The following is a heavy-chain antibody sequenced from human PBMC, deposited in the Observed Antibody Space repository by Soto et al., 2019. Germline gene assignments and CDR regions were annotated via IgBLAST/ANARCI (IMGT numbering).Heavy chain of an antibody. J-gene: IGHJ6*02. CDR3: ASPTREWLPPARDYYYGMDV. CDR2: IIPIFGTA. CDR1: GGTFSSYA. V-gene: IGHV1-69*06. Sequence: QVQLVQSGAEVKKPGSSVKVSCKASGGTFSSYAISWVRQAPGQGLEWMGGIIPIFGTANYAQKFQGRVTILADKSTSTAYMELSSLRSEDTAVYYCASPTREWLPPARDYYYGMDVWGQGTTVTVSS. D-gene: IGHD3-3*01.